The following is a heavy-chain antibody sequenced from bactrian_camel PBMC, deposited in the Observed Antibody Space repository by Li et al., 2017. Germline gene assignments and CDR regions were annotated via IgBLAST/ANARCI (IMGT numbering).Heavy chain of an antibody. CDR3: AEGRGSRGEHCYSLNY. J-gene: IGHJ4*01. Sequence: QVQLVESGGGSVQAGGSLRLSCVASGYTNVIYSMAWFRQAPGIEREGVAVVRYDGTTRYADTVKGRFTISRVSAKNTVYLQMNNLQPEDTATYYCAEGRGSRGEHCYSLNYWGQGTQVTVS. CDR1: GYTNVIYS. V-gene: IGHV3S53*01. CDR2: VRYDGTT. D-gene: IGHD6*01.